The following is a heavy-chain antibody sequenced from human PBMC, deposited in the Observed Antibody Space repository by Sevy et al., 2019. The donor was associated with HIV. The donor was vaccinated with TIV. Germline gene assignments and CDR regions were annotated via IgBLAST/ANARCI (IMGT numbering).Heavy chain of an antibody. Sequence: SETLSLTCAVYGGSFSGYYWSWIRQPPGKGLEWIGEINHSGSTNYNPSLKSRVTISVDTSKNQFSLRLGSVTAADTAVYYCARGVRAVAGYYYYGMDVWGQGTTVTVSS. J-gene: IGHJ6*02. D-gene: IGHD6-19*01. V-gene: IGHV4-34*01. CDR2: INHSGST. CDR3: ARGVRAVAGYYYYGMDV. CDR1: GGSFSGYY.